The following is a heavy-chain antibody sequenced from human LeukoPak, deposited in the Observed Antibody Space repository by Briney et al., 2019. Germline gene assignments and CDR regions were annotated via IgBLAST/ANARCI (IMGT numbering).Heavy chain of an antibody. J-gene: IGHJ3*02. Sequence: GGSLTLSCAASGFRFSSNAMSWVRQAPGKGLEWVSGISGSGGSTNYADSVKGRFTISRDTSKNTLYLQMNSLRAEDTAVYYCAKSVRDVDYYDILRAFDIWGQGTMVTVSS. CDR3: AKSVRDVDYYDILRAFDI. V-gene: IGHV3-23*01. D-gene: IGHD3-22*01. CDR1: GFRFSSNA. CDR2: ISGSGGST.